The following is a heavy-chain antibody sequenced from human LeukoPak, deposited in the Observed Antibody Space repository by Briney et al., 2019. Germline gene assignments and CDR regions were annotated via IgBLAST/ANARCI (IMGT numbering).Heavy chain of an antibody. Sequence: PGGSLRLSCATSGFTFSHYGMHWVRQAPGKGLEWVAVIRADGSNRYYGDPVKCRFTISRDNFQRTVYLQMNSLRAEDTAVYYCAKDAQRGFDYSNSLDNWGQGTLVTVTS. D-gene: IGHD4-11*01. CDR2: IRADGSNR. J-gene: IGHJ4*02. CDR3: AKDAQRGFDYSNSLDN. CDR1: GFTFSHYG. V-gene: IGHV3-33*06.